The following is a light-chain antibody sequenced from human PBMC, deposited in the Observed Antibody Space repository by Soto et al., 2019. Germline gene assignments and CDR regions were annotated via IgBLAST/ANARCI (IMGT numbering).Light chain of an antibody. Sequence: EIVLTQCACTLSWSPGERATPSCRGSQRVDDSHLAWYQLRPGQAPRPLIYGASTRATGIPDRFSGSGSGTDFSLTIRGLKTEDFAVYYCQQYRMSPNTFGQGTRLEIK. V-gene: IGKV3-20*01. CDR1: QRVDDSH. J-gene: IGKJ5*01. CDR2: GAS. CDR3: QQYRMSPNT.